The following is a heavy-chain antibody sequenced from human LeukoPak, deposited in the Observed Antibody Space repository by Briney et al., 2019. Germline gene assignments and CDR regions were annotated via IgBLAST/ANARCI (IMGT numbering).Heavy chain of an antibody. CDR3: ARGLFRSVTTAGGFDY. Sequence: ETLSLTCAVYGGSFSGYYWSWIRQPPGKELEWIGEINHSGSTNYNPSLKSRVTISVDTSKNQFSLKLSPVTAADTAVYYCARGLFRSVTTAGGFDYWGQGTLVTVSS. CDR1: GGSFSGYY. D-gene: IGHD4-17*01. J-gene: IGHJ4*02. CDR2: INHSGST. V-gene: IGHV4-34*01.